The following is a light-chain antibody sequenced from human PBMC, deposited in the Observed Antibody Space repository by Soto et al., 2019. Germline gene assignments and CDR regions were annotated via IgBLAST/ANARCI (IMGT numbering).Light chain of an antibody. CDR3: QQYNSYPLT. V-gene: IGKV1-5*03. CDR2: KAS. Sequence: DIQMTQSPSTLSASVGDRATITCRASQSISTWLAWYQQKPGKAPKLLIYKASNLEGGVPSRFSGSGSGTEFNITISSLQPDDFATYCCQQYNSYPLTFGGGTTVEIK. CDR1: QSISTW. J-gene: IGKJ4*01.